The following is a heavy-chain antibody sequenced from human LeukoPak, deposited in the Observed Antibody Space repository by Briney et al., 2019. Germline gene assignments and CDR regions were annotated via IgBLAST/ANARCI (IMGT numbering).Heavy chain of an antibody. D-gene: IGHD2-2*01. CDR2: FSGDNGNT. Sequence: KSGGSLRLSCAASGFSFSSYAMSWVRQAPGKGLEWVSNFSGDNGNTYYADSVKGRFTISRDNAKNSLYLQMSSLRAEDTAVYYCARNPSLRSTHYFDYWGQGTLVTVSS. CDR3: ARNPSLRSTHYFDY. V-gene: IGHV3-21*01. CDR1: GFSFSSYA. J-gene: IGHJ4*02.